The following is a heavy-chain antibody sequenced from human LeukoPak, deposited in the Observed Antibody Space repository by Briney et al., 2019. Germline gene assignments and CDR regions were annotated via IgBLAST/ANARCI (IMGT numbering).Heavy chain of an antibody. CDR3: ASGTIFGVIAPYCFHS. Sequence: PSETLSLTCTVSAGSISSYYWNWIRQVPGKGLEWIGYILYGANTYYNPSLKDRVTMSMDTSKSQVSLKLTSVTAADTAVYYCASGTIFGVIAPYCFHSWGQGTLVTVSP. V-gene: IGHV4-59*01. CDR2: ILYGANT. CDR1: AGSISSYY. J-gene: IGHJ4*02. D-gene: IGHD3-3*01.